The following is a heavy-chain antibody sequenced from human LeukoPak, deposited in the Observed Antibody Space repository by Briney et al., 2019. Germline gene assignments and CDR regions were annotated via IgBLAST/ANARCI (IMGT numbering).Heavy chain of an antibody. D-gene: IGHD2-2*01. CDR2: ISYDGSNK. Sequence: PGRSLRLSCAASGFTFSSYAMHWVRQAPGKGLEWVAVISYDGSNKYYADSVKGRFTISRDNSKNTLYLQMNSLRAEDTAVYYCAGAIVVVPAAFLDYWGQGTLVTVSS. J-gene: IGHJ4*02. V-gene: IGHV3-30-3*01. CDR1: GFTFSSYA. CDR3: AGAIVVVPAAFLDY.